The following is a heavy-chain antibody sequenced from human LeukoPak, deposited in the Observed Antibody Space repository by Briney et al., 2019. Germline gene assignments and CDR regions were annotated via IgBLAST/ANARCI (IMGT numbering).Heavy chain of an antibody. Sequence: ASAKVSCKASGYTFTSYYIHWVRQAPGQGLEWMGLINPSGGSTNYAQKFQGRVTMTRDTSTSTVYMELSSLRSEDTAVYYCAKKPSYDYVWGSYPHWFDPWGQGTLVTVSS. CDR3: AKKPSYDYVWGSYPHWFDP. J-gene: IGHJ5*02. CDR2: INPSGGST. CDR1: GYTFTSYY. D-gene: IGHD3-16*01. V-gene: IGHV1-46*01.